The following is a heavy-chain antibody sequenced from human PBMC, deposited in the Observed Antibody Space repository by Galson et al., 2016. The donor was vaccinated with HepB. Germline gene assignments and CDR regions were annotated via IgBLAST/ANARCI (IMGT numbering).Heavy chain of an antibody. Sequence: SVKVSCKASGGTFSAYAISWVRQAPGQGLEWMGGIIPIFGTANYAQKFQGRVTITADTSTSTAYMELSSLRYEDTAVYYCARPQYQLLNPYGMGVWGQGTTVTVSS. CDR2: IIPIFGTA. CDR1: GGTFSAYA. J-gene: IGHJ6*02. D-gene: IGHD2-2*02. V-gene: IGHV1-69*06. CDR3: ARPQYQLLNPYGMGV.